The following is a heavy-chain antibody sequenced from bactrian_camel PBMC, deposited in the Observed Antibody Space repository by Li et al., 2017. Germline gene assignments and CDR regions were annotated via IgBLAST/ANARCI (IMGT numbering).Heavy chain of an antibody. J-gene: IGHJ4*01. V-gene: IGHV3S53*01. CDR3: AAGGRMYGRGDPRVYAY. Sequence: HVQLVESGGGSVQTGESLRLSCEASGYTPSSSYCMAWFRQAPGQKHEAVAAIDRDGSINYASSVKGRFAISKDNTKNMLYLQMSNLEPEDTAMYYCAAGGRMYGRGDPRVYAYWGQGTQVTVS. CDR2: IDRDGSI. D-gene: IGHD3*01. CDR1: GYTPSSSYC.